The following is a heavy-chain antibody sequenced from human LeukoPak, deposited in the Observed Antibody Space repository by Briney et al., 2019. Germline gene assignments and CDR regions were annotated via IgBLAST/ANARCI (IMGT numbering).Heavy chain of an antibody. V-gene: IGHV4-39*01. J-gene: IGHJ5*02. CDR1: GGSISSSSYY. Sequence: TSETLSLTCTVSGGSISSSSYYWGWIRQPPGKGLEWIGSIYYSGSTYYNPSLKSRVTISVDTSKNQFSLKLSSVTAADTAVYYCARGVTTTSYNWFDPWGQGTLVTVSS. D-gene: IGHD1-14*01. CDR3: ARGVTTTSYNWFDP. CDR2: IYYSGST.